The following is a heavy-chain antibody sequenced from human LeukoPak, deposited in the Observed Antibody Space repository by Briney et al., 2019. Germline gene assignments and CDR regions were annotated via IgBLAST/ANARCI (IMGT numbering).Heavy chain of an antibody. CDR1: GFTFSSYG. Sequence: GRSLRLSCAASGFTFSSYGMHWVRQAPGKGLEWVAVIWYDGSNKYYADSVKGRFTISRDNSKNTLFVEMNSLRAEDTAVYYCARVNSSSWDGAYYYYYGMDVWGQGTTVTVSS. D-gene: IGHD6-13*01. V-gene: IGHV3-33*01. J-gene: IGHJ6*02. CDR3: ARVNSSSWDGAYYYYYGMDV. CDR2: IWYDGSNK.